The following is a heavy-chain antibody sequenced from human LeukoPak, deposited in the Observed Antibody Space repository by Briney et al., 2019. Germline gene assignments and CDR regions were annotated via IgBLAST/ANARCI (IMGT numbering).Heavy chain of an antibody. CDR2: IYYSGST. CDR3: ARHVWLQPFDY. CDR1: GGSMNSYY. D-gene: IGHD3-9*01. V-gene: IGHV4-59*08. J-gene: IGHJ4*02. Sequence: SETLSLTCSVSGGSMNSYYWSWIPQSPGKGLEWIGYIYYSGSTNYNPSLKSRVTISVDTSKNQFSLKLSPVTAADTAVYYCARHVWLQPFDYWGQGTLVTVSS.